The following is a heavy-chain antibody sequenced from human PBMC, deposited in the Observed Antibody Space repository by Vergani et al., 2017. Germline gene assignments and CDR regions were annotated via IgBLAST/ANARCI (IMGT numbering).Heavy chain of an antibody. V-gene: IGHV4-61*02. CDR1: GESIRSGSHY. CDR3: ARDTGGRDGIDY. J-gene: IGHJ4*02. CDR2: IHTGGST. D-gene: IGHD2-8*02. Sequence: QVKLQESGPGLLKPSQTLSLTCTVSGESIRSGSHYWSWIRQPAGKGPEWIGHIHTGGSTDLNPSFKSRVSISVDTSKSQFSLKLNSVTVADTAVYYCARDTGGRDGIDYWGQGTLVTVSS.